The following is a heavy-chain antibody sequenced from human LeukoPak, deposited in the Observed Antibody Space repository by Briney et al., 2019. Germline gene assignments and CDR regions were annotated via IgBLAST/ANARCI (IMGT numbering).Heavy chain of an antibody. D-gene: IGHD1-7*01. V-gene: IGHV6-1*01. Sequence: SQTLSLTCAISGDSVSSNSAAWNWIRQSPSRGLEWLGRTYYRSKWYNDYAVSVKSRITINPDTSKNQFSLQLNSVTPEDAAVYYCARDLLITGTTYYYYYMDVWGKGTTVTVSS. J-gene: IGHJ6*03. CDR1: GDSVSSNSAA. CDR3: ARDLLITGTTYYYYYMDV. CDR2: TYYRSKWYN.